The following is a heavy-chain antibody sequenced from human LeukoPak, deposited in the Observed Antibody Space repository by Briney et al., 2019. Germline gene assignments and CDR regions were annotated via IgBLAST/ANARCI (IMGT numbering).Heavy chain of an antibody. CDR2: INPNSGGT. Sequence: GASVKVSCKASGYTFTGCYMHWVRQAPGQGLEWMGWINPNSGGTNYAQKFQGRVTMTRDTSISTAYMELSRLRSDDTAVYYCTAAAGKNWFDPWGQGTLVTVSS. CDR3: TAAAGKNWFDP. J-gene: IGHJ5*02. CDR1: GYTFTGCY. V-gene: IGHV1-2*02. D-gene: IGHD6-13*01.